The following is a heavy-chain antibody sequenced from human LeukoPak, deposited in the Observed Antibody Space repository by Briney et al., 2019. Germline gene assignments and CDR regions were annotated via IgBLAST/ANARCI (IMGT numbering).Heavy chain of an antibody. V-gene: IGHV4-31*03. J-gene: IGHJ4*02. D-gene: IGHD4-17*01. CDR1: GGSISSGGYY. Sequence: SETLSLTCTVSGGSISSGGYYWSWIRQHPGKGLEWIGYIYYSGSTYYNPSLKSRVTISVDTSKNQFSLKLSSVTAADTAVYYCARHRKGTTVTTYDYWGQGTLDTVSS. CDR2: IYYSGST. CDR3: ARHRKGTTVTTYDY.